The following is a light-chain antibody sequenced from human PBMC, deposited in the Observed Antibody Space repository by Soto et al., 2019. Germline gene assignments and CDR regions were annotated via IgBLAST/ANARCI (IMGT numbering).Light chain of an antibody. Sequence: QSVLTQPPSVSGAPGQRVTLSCTGNTSNLGAGYDVHWYQQLPGAAPKLVIFGNRNRPSGVPERFSGSKSGTSASLAITGLQAEDEDDYYCQAYDYTLTASVFGGGTQLTVL. CDR3: QAYDYTLTASV. J-gene: IGLJ3*02. CDR1: TSNLGAGYD. V-gene: IGLV1-40*01. CDR2: GNR.